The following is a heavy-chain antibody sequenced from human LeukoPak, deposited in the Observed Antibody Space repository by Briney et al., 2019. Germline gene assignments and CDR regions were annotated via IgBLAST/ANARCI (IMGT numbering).Heavy chain of an antibody. CDR2: IHYSGII. Sequence: PSETLSLTCAVYGGSFSGYYWSWIRQPPGKGLEWIGSIHYSGIIYYNPSLKSRVTISVDTSKNHFSLKLSSVTAADTAVYYCARHQEVDFDLWGRGTLVTVSS. CDR1: GGSFSGYY. CDR3: ARHQEVDFDL. J-gene: IGHJ2*01. V-gene: IGHV4-34*01.